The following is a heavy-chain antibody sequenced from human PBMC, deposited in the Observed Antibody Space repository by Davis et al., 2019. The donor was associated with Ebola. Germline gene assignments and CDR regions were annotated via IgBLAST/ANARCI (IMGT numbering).Heavy chain of an antibody. CDR2: ISSDSDYL. CDR1: GFTFSTYS. Sequence: GESLKISCAASGFTFSTYSMSWVRQAPGKGLEWVSSISSDSDYLYYADSLKGRFTISRDNSKKTLYLQMNSLRAEDTAVYYCAKSGLSFGVVKYHYGMDVWGKGTTVTVSS. V-gene: IGHV3-21*04. CDR3: AKSGLSFGVVKYHYGMDV. D-gene: IGHD3-3*01. J-gene: IGHJ6*04.